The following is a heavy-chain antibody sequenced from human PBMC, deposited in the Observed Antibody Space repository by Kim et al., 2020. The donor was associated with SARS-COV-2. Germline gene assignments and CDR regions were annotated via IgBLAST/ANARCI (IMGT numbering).Heavy chain of an antibody. D-gene: IGHD5-18*01. CDR3: ARLIVDTAMVIDY. J-gene: IGHJ4*02. Sequence: YADSVKGRFTISRDNSKNTLYLQMNSLRAEDTAVYYCARLIVDTAMVIDYWGQGTLVTVSS. V-gene: IGHV3-33*01.